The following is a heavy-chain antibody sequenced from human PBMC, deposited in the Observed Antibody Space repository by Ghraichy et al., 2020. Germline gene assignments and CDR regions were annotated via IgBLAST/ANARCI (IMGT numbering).Heavy chain of an antibody. CDR1: GFTFSDYC. J-gene: IGHJ4*02. D-gene: IGHD3/OR15-3a*01. Sequence: GGSLRLSCAASGFTFSDYCMNWVRQAPGKGLEWVSSIKSHSGDVYYADSFKGRFTISRDNSKSSLYLEMNNLRAEDTAIYYCARTRRGDLWTGYLWGQGTLVTVSS. V-gene: IGHV3-21*01. CDR2: IKSHSGDV. CDR3: ARTRRGDLWTGYL.